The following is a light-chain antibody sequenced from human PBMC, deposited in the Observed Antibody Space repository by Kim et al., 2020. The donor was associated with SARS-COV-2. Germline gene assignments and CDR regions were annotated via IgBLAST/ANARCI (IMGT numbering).Light chain of an antibody. CDR2: GAS. CDR1: ESVSGGY. V-gene: IGKV3-20*01. Sequence: SPGERATLSCRASESVSGGYLARYPQRPGQGPRLLTYGASSRGTRIPDRFSGSGSGTEFTLTISRLEPEEIAEYYSEKYGSSQLTFGGGTKVGIK. CDR3: EKYGSSQLT. J-gene: IGKJ4*01.